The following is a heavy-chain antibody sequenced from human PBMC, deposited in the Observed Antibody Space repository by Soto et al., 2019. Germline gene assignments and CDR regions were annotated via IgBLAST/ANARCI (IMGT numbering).Heavy chain of an antibody. Sequence: PGGSLRLSCAASGFTFSSYTMNWVRQAPGKGLEWVSSITSSSSYIYYADSVKGRFTVSRDNAKNSLYLQMNSLRAEDTSVYYCARYCRGGSCYPPDYWGQGTLVTVSS. CDR1: GFTFSSYT. J-gene: IGHJ4*02. D-gene: IGHD2-15*01. V-gene: IGHV3-21*01. CDR2: ITSSSSYI. CDR3: ARYCRGGSCYPPDY.